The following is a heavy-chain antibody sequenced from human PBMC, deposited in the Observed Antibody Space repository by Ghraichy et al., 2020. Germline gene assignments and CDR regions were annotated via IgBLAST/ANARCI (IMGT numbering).Heavy chain of an antibody. J-gene: IGHJ4*02. D-gene: IGHD6-19*01. V-gene: IGHV3-7*03. CDR3: AREGYSSGWYFH. CDR1: GFTFSSYW. CDR2: IKQDGSEK. Sequence: GESLNISCAASGFTFSSYWISWVRQAPGKGLEWVANIKQDGSEKYYVDSVKGRFTISRDNAKNSLYLQMNSLRAEDTAVYYCAREGYSSGWYFHWGQGTLVTVSS.